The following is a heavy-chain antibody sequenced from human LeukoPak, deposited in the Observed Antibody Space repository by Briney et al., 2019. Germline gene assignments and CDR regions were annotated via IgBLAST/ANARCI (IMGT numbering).Heavy chain of an antibody. CDR1: GGTFNNYA. V-gene: IGHV1-69*04. D-gene: IGHD1-14*01. J-gene: IGHJ4*02. CDR3: ATEPSRSHSLDHLDF. CDR2: VVPMFGIR. Sequence: GASVKVSCKPPGGTFNNYAISWVRQAPGQGLEWMGRVVPMFGIRNYPQTFRGRVNITADKATNTVYMELRSLKAEDTAIYYCATEPSRSHSLDHLDFWGLGTPVTVSS.